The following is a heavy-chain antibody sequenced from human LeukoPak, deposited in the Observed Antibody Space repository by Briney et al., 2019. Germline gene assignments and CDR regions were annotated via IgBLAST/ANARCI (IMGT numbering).Heavy chain of an antibody. CDR3: ARAYYDSSGSNWFDP. Sequence: SVKVSCKASGGTFSSYAISWVRQAPGQGLEWIGGIIPIFGTANYAQKFQGRVTITADESTSTAYMELSSLRSEDTAVYYCARAYYDSSGSNWFDPWGQGTLVTVSS. CDR2: IIPIFGTA. D-gene: IGHD3-22*01. V-gene: IGHV1-69*13. CDR1: GGTFSSYA. J-gene: IGHJ5*02.